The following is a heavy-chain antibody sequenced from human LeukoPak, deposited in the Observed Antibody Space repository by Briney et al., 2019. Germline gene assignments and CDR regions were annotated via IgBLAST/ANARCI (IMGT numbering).Heavy chain of an antibody. Sequence: TPSETLSLTCAVYGGSFSGYYWSWIRQPPGKGLEWIGEINHSGSTNYNPSLKSRVTISVDTSKNQFSLKLSSVTAADTAVYYCAREEGSGSLGFWGQGTLVTVSS. V-gene: IGHV4-34*01. J-gene: IGHJ4*02. CDR1: GGSFSGYY. CDR3: AREEGSGSLGF. CDR2: INHSGST. D-gene: IGHD3-10*01.